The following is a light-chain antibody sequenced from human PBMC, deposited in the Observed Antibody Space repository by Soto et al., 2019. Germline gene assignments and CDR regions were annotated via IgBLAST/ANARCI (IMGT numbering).Light chain of an antibody. CDR1: KNDIGGYNY. CDR3: SSYTSSSTYV. J-gene: IGLJ1*01. CDR2: DVS. Sequence: QSALTQPASVSGSPGQSITISCTGNKNDIGGYNYVSWYQQHPSKAPKLMIYDVSNRPSGVSNRFSGSKSGNTASLTISGLQAEDEADYYCSSYTSSSTYVFGTGTKVTVL. V-gene: IGLV2-14*01.